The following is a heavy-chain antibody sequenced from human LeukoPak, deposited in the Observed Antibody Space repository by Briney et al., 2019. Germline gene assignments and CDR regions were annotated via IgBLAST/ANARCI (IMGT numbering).Heavy chain of an antibody. V-gene: IGHV3-7*01. CDR1: GFPFNAYW. J-gene: IGHJ4*02. Sequence: GGSLRLSCAASGFPFNAYWMTWVRQAPGKGLEWVANIRQDGDTKYYVDSVKGRFTISRDNAKNSLYLQMNSLRDEDTAVYYCARGPYYDFWSGPSYYFDYWGQGTLVTVSS. D-gene: IGHD3-3*01. CDR2: IRQDGDTK. CDR3: ARGPYYDFWSGPSYYFDY.